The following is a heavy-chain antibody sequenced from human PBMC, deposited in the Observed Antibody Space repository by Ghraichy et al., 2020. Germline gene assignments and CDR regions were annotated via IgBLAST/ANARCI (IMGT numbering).Heavy chain of an antibody. V-gene: IGHV4-30-4*01. CDR2: IVSGGTT. CDR3: ARVDTLIAVNAMDV. CDR1: GDSMSSDYY. D-gene: IGHD4-17*01. J-gene: IGHJ6*02. Sequence: SLNISCTVTGDSMSSDYYWSWTRQPPGKGLEWIGFIVSGGTTYFTPSLESRLSMSLDTSKNQFSLKLSSVTVADTAVYYCARVDTLIAVNAMDVWGQGTTVTVSS.